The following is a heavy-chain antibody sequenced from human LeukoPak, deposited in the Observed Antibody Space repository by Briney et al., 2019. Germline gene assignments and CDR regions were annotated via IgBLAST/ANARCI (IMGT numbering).Heavy chain of an antibody. CDR1: GFTFSSYS. Sequence: GGSLRLFCAASGFTFSSYSMNWVRQAPGKGLEWVPSISSSSSYISYADSVKGRFTISRDNAKNSLYLQMNSLRAEDTAVYYCARISGSLGLYYGMDVWGQGTTVTVSS. CDR2: ISSSSSYI. CDR3: ARISGSLGLYYGMDV. V-gene: IGHV3-21*01. J-gene: IGHJ6*02. D-gene: IGHD5-12*01.